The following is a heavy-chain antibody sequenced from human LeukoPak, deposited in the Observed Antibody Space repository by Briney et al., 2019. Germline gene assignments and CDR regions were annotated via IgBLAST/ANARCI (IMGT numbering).Heavy chain of an antibody. D-gene: IGHD1-20*01. CDR3: ARGEYNWNYLDC. CDR1: GFTFSTYE. J-gene: IGHJ4*02. V-gene: IGHV3-48*03. CDR2: INSGGIAI. Sequence: PGGSPRLSCAASGFTFSTYEMTWVRQAPGKGLEWVSYINSGGIAIYYADSVKGRFTISRDNAKNSLYLQMNSLRAEDTAVYYCARGEYNWNYLDCWGQGTLVTVSS.